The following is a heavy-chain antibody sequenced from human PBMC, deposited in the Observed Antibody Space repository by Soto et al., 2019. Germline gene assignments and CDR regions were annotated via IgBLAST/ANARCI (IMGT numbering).Heavy chain of an antibody. CDR1: GYNFINSW. Sequence: GESLKISCKGSGYNFINSWIGWVRQMPGKGLEWMGIIYPGDSDTRYSPSFQDQVTISADKSVATAYLHWSSLKASDTAMYYCARLAHDSGGALYYFDYSGRATLVTVSS. D-gene: IGHD3-22*01. CDR3: ARLAHDSGGALYYFDY. CDR2: IYPGDSDT. J-gene: IGHJ4*02. V-gene: IGHV5-51*01.